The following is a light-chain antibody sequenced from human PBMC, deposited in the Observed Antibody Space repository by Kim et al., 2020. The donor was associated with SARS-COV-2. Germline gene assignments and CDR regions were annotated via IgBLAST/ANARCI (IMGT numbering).Light chain of an antibody. CDR2: GAS. V-gene: IGKV3-20*01. J-gene: IGKJ1*01. CDR1: QSVTSRY. Sequence: EIVLTQSPGTLSLSPGERATLSCRASQSVTSRYIAWYQQKPGQAPRLLMYGASSRATGIPDRFSGSGPGTDFTLTISRLEPEDFAVYYCQQYGDSWTFGQGTKVDIK. CDR3: QQYGDSWT.